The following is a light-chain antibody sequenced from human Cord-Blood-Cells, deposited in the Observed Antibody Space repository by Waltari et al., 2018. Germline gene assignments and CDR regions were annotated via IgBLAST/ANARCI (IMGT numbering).Light chain of an antibody. CDR3: SSYTSSSTYV. CDR1: SSDVGSYNR. J-gene: IGLJ1*01. Sequence: QSALTQPPSVPGSPGQSVTISCTGTSSDVGSYNRVSWCQQPTGTAPKLMIYEVSNRPSGVPDRFSGSKSGNTASLTISGLQAEDEADYYCSSYTSSSTYVFGTGTKVTVL. V-gene: IGLV2-18*02. CDR2: EVS.